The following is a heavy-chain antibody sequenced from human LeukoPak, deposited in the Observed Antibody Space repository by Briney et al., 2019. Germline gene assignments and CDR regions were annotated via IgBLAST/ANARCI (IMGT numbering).Heavy chain of an antibody. CDR3: ARPVTATDRFYFFDS. CDR1: GVTLSSYA. CDR2: ISSSGSGGNT. D-gene: IGHD2-15*01. Sequence: GGSLRLSCTASGVTLSSYAMSWARQAPGKGLEWVSGISSSGSGGNTYYADSVKGRFTISRDNSENTLYLQMNSLRAEDTAVYYCARPVTATDRFYFFDSWGQGTLVTVSS. V-gene: IGHV3-23*01. J-gene: IGHJ4*02.